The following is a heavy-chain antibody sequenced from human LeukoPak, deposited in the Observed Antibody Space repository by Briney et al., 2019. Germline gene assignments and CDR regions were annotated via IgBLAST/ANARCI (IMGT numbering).Heavy chain of an antibody. J-gene: IGHJ6*03. Sequence: ASVKVSCKASGYTFTGYYMHWVRQAPGQGLEWMEWINPNSGGTNYAQKFQGRVTMTRDTSIRTAYVEVSRLRFDDTAVYYCARDLAAAVVYYYMDVWGKGTTVTVSS. CDR2: INPNSGGT. CDR3: ARDLAAAVVYYYMDV. D-gene: IGHD6-13*01. CDR1: GYTFTGYY. V-gene: IGHV1-2*02.